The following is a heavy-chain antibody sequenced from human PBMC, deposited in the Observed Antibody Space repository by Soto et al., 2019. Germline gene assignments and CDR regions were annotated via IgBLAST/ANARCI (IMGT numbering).Heavy chain of an antibody. Sequence: SETLSLTCTVSGDSIRSYYWSWIRQPPGKGLERIGYISYTGSTHYNPSLKSRVTISADTSKNQFSLKLSSVTTADTALYYCVREGVAAPYYYYGMDVWGQGSTVTVSS. D-gene: IGHD2-15*01. CDR2: ISYTGST. CDR1: GDSIRSYY. CDR3: VREGVAAPYYYYGMDV. V-gene: IGHV4-59*01. J-gene: IGHJ6*02.